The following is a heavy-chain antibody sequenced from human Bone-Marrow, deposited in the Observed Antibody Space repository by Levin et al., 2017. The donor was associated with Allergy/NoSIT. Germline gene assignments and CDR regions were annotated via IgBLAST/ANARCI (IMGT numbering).Heavy chain of an antibody. V-gene: IGHV4-39*07. CDR2: ISHSGTT. Sequence: ASETLSLTCTVSGGSISTTSYYWGWIRQPPGKGLEWIGSISHSGTTYYNPSLKSRVTMSVDTSKNQFSLNLPSVTADDTAVYFCASQYSASSTWGYWGQGTLVNVSS. D-gene: IGHD1-26*01. CDR3: ASQYSASSTWGY. J-gene: IGHJ4*02. CDR1: GGSISTTSYY.